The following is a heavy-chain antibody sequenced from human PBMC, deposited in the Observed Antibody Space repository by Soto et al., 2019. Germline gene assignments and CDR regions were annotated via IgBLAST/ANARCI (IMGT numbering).Heavy chain of an antibody. CDR1: GFTFSSYA. D-gene: IGHD3-10*01. CDR3: ASNPLLRFGELLYYFDY. CDR2: ISYDGSNK. J-gene: IGHJ4*02. V-gene: IGHV3-30-3*01. Sequence: QVQLVESGGGVVQPGRSLRLSCAASGFTFSSYAMHWVRQAPGKGLEWVAVISYDGSNKYYADSVKGRFTISRDNSKNTLYLQMNSLRAEDTAVYYCASNPLLRFGELLYYFDYWGQGTLVTVSS.